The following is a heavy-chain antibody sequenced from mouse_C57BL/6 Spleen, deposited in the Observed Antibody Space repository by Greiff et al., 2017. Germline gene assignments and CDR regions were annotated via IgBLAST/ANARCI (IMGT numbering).Heavy chain of an antibody. CDR2: IDPENGDT. J-gene: IGHJ4*01. D-gene: IGHD2-12*01. V-gene: IGHV14-4*01. CDR1: GFNIKDDY. Sequence: VQLKESGAELVRPGASVKLSCTASGFNIKDDYMHWVKQRPEQGLEWIGWIDPENGDTEYASKFQGKATITADTSSNTAYLQLSSLTSEDTAVYYCTTSYDAAYAMDYWGQGTSVTVSS. CDR3: TTSYDAAYAMDY.